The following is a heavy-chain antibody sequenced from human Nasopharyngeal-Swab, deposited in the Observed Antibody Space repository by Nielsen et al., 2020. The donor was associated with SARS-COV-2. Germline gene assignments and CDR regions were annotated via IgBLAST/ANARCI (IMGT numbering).Heavy chain of an antibody. V-gene: IGHV3-74*01. CDR3: AIVFSMSFDH. J-gene: IGHJ4*02. CDR2: INSDGTVA. Sequence: GESLKISCVASGFTFHSYWMNWVRQAPGKGPVWVSRINSDGTVANYADSVKGRFTISRDNAKNTLYLHMNSLRADDTAVYYCAIVFSMSFDHWGQGALVTVSS. D-gene: IGHD2-8*01. CDR1: GFTFHSYW.